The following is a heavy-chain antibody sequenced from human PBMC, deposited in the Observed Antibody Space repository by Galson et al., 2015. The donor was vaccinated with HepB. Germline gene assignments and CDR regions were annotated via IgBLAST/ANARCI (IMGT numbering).Heavy chain of an antibody. CDR2: ISYDGSNK. CDR3: AKDRGLRFLEWFFDY. Sequence: SLRLSCAASGFTFSSYGMHWVRQAPGKGLEWVAVISYDGSNKYYADSVKGRFTISRDNSKNTLYLQMNSLRAEDTAVYYCAKDRGLRFLEWFFDYWGQGTLVTVSS. D-gene: IGHD3-3*01. J-gene: IGHJ4*02. CDR1: GFTFSSYG. V-gene: IGHV3-30*18.